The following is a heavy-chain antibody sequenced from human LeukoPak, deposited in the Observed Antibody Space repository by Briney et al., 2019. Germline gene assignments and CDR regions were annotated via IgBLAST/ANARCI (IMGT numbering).Heavy chain of an antibody. V-gene: IGHV3-23*01. D-gene: IGHD1-26*01. CDR3: TKRVKYGGTWDHFAD. Sequence: GGSLRLSCAASGFTFDNYRMSWVRQAPGKGLEWVSTVNADGGNTYYADSVKGRFTISRDNSKSTLILQMNGLRVEDTALYYCTKRVKYGGTWDHFADWGQGTLVTVSS. CDR1: GFTFDNYR. CDR2: VNADGGNT. J-gene: IGHJ4*02.